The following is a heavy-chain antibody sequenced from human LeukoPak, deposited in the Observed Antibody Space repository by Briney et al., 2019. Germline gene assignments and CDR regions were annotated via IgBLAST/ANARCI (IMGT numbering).Heavy chain of an antibody. V-gene: IGHV1-69*05. CDR2: IIPIFGTA. CDR1: GGTFSSYA. J-gene: IGHJ4*02. Sequence: SVKVSCKASGGTFSSYAISGVRQAPGQGLEWMGGIIPIFGTANYAQKFQGRVTITTDESTSTAYMELSSLRSEDTAVYYCARGHYYDSSFDYWGQGTLVTVSS. D-gene: IGHD3-22*01. CDR3: ARGHYYDSSFDY.